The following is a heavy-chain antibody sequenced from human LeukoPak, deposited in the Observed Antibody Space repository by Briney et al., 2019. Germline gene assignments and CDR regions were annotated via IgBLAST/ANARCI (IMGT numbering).Heavy chain of an antibody. J-gene: IGHJ4*02. D-gene: IGHD3-22*01. V-gene: IGHV4-59*08. CDR1: GGSIISYY. CDR2: IYYSGST. CDR3: ARQNYYDSSGYYALFDY. Sequence: PSETLSLTCTVSGGSIISYYWCWIRQPPGKGLEWGGYIYYSGSTNYNPSLKSRVTISVDTSKNQFSLKLSSVTAADTAVYYCARQNYYDSSGYYALFDYWGQGTLVTVSS.